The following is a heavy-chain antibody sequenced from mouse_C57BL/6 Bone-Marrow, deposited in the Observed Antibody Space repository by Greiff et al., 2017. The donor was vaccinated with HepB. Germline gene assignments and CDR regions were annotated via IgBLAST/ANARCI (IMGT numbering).Heavy chain of an antibody. CDR3: ARESPFRDGSTPFAY. CDR1: GFNIKNTY. V-gene: IGHV14-3*01. J-gene: IGHJ3*01. D-gene: IGHD1-1*01. CDR2: IDPANGNT. Sequence: VQLQQSVAELVRPGASVKLSCTASGFNIKNTYMHWVKQRPEQGLELIGRIDPANGNTKYAPKFQGKATITADTSSNTAYLQLSSLTSEDTAIYYCARESPFRDGSTPFAYWGQGTLVTVSA.